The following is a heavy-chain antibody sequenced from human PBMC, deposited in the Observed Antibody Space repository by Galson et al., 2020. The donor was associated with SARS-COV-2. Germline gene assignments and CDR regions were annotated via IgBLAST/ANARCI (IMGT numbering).Heavy chain of an antibody. CDR1: YTFTNYW. V-gene: IGHV5-51*01. CDR3: ARQPHYSAIPDDY. Sequence: HGESLQISCKYTFTNYWVAWVRPLTGKGLEWMGILHPGESDTAYRPSFQGHVTITVDKSISTAYLQLNSLKASDTAMYYCARQPHYSAIPDDYWGQGTLVTVSS. CDR2: LHPGESDT. D-gene: IGHD4-4*01. J-gene: IGHJ4*02.